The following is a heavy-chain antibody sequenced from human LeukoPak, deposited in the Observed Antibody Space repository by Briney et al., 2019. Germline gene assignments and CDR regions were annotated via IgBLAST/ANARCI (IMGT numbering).Heavy chain of an antibody. CDR1: GFTFSSYA. Sequence: GGSLRLSCAASGFTFSSYAMHWVRRAPGKGLEYVSAISNNGGSTYYANSVKGRFTISRDNSKNTLYLQMGSLRAEDTAVYYCARSDYGSGSYYYFDYWGQGTLVTVSS. J-gene: IGHJ4*02. CDR2: ISNNGGST. CDR3: ARSDYGSGSYYYFDY. V-gene: IGHV3-64*01. D-gene: IGHD3-10*01.